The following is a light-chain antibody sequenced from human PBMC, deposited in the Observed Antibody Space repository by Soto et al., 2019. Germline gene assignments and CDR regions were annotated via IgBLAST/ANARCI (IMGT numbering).Light chain of an antibody. CDR3: QQYTDWPIT. CDR2: AAS. CDR1: QSVSGN. Sequence: ESVLTLSPGTLSLSPGETVTLSRRASQSVSGNYLTWYQHKPGQAPRLLIHAASTRATAVPDRFSGSGSGTDFTLTITSLQSDDFAVYFCQQYTDWPITFGQGTRLEVK. V-gene: IGKV3-15*01. J-gene: IGKJ5*01.